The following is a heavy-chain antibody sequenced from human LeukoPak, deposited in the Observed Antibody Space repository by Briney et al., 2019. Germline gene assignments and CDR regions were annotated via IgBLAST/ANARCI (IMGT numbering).Heavy chain of an antibody. V-gene: IGHV3-21*01. CDR3: ARDWLDYYGSGSPSDFYGMDV. CDR2: ISSSSSYI. Sequence: KAGGSLRLSCAASGFTFSSYSMNWVRQAPGKGLEWVSSISSSSSYIYYADSVKGRFTISRDNAKNSLYLQMNSLRAEDTAVYYCARDWLDYYGSGSPSDFYGMDVWGQGTTVTVSS. J-gene: IGHJ6*02. D-gene: IGHD3-10*01. CDR1: GFTFSSYS.